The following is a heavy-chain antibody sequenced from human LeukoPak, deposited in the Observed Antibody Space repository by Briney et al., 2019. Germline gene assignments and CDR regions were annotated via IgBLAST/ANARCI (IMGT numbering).Heavy chain of an antibody. Sequence: SETLSLTCAVYGGSFSGYYWSWIRQPPGKGLEWIGEINHSGSTNYNPSPKSRVTISVDTSKNQFSLKLSSVTAADTAVYYCARGPNLRSYYYYGMDVWGQGTTVTVSS. V-gene: IGHV4-34*01. CDR1: GGSFSGYY. CDR2: INHSGST. CDR3: ARGPNLRSYYYYGMDV. J-gene: IGHJ6*02.